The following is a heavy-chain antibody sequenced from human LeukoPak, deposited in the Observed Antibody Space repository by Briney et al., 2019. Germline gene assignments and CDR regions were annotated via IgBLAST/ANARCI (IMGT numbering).Heavy chain of an antibody. V-gene: IGHV4-61*08. J-gene: IGHJ4*02. D-gene: IGHD3-22*01. CDR1: GGSISSGDYY. Sequence: PSETLSLTCTVSGGSISSGDYYWSWIRQPPGKGLEWIGYIYYSGSTNYNPSLKSRVTISVDTSKNQFSLKLSSVTAADTAVYYCARGLYYYDSSGQNPLAYFDYWGQGTLVTVSS. CDR2: IYYSGST. CDR3: ARGLYYYDSSGQNPLAYFDY.